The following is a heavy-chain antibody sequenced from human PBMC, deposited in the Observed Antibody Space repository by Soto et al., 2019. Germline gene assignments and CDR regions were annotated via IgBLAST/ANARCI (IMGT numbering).Heavy chain of an antibody. D-gene: IGHD3-10*01. CDR1: GFTFSTYG. Sequence: QVQLVESGGGVVQPGRSLRLSCAASGFTFSTYGMHWVRQAPGKGLEWVAVMSYAGSHEFYADSVKGRFSISRDNSRNTLYLQMNSLRPEAPAVYFWAKDWGAPGEVLANPFHPWGQGTLVTVSS. J-gene: IGHJ5*02. CDR2: MSYAGSHE. CDR3: AKDWGAPGEVLANPFHP. V-gene: IGHV3-30*18.